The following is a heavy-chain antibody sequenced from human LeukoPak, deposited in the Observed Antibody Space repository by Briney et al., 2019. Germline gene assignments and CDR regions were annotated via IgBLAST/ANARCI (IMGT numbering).Heavy chain of an antibody. J-gene: IGHJ4*02. CDR1: GFTFSNNW. Sequence: GGSLRLSCAASGFTFSNNWMSWVRQAPGKGLEWVANINPDGSEENYVDSAKGRFTTSRDNAKSSLYLQMNSLRPEDTAVYYCIKGGGSGWPFDYWGQGTLVTVSS. CDR3: IKGGGSGWPFDY. CDR2: INPDGSEE. V-gene: IGHV3-7*03. D-gene: IGHD6-19*01.